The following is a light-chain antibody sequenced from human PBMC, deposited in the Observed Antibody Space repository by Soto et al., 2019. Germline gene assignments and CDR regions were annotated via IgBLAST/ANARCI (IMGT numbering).Light chain of an antibody. CDR3: LQNHSLPPT. CDR2: AAS. Sequence: DLQMTQSPSSLSASVGDGVTVTCRASQDIRNDLGWYQQKPGKAPKRLIYAASSLQSGVPSRFSGRGSETEFTLTISSLQPEDSATYYCLQNHSLPPTFGQGTKVEIK. V-gene: IGKV1-17*01. CDR1: QDIRND. J-gene: IGKJ1*01.